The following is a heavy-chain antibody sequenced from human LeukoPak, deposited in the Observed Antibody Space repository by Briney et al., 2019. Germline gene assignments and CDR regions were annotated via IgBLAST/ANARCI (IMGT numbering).Heavy chain of an antibody. D-gene: IGHD2-15*01. CDR1: GGSTGSDY. CDR3: ARLSLHCSGGSCYRGAFDS. V-gene: IGHV4-59*08. CDR2: VYFSGVT. Sequence: SETLSLTCSVSGGSTGSDYWSWIRQPPGKGLEWIAYVYFSGVTSYNPSLKSRVAISIDTSKNQFSLNLTSVTAADTAVYYCARLSLHCSGGSCYRGAFDSWGQGTLVTVSS. J-gene: IGHJ4*02.